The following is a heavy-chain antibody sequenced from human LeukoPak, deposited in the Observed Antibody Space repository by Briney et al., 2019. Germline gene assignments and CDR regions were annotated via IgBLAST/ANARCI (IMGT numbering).Heavy chain of an antibody. D-gene: IGHD5-12*01. CDR3: ARQIVATIKGFDY. Sequence: GESLKISCKGSGYSFTSYWIGWVRQMPGKGLEWMGIIYPGDSDTRYSPSFQGQVTISADKSISTVYLQWSSLKASDTAMYYCARQIVATIKGFDYWGQGTLVTVSS. V-gene: IGHV5-51*01. J-gene: IGHJ4*02. CDR2: IYPGDSDT. CDR1: GYSFTSYW.